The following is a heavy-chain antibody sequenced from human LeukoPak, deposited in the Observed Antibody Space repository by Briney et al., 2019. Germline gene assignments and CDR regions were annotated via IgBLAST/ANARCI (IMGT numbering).Heavy chain of an antibody. CDR3: ATVLLQNYYYYGMDV. V-gene: IGHV1-24*01. Sequence: ASVKVSCKVSGYTPTELSMHWVRQAPGKGLEWMGGFDPEDGETIYAQKFQGRVTMTEDTSTDTAYMELSSLRSEDTAVYYCATVLLQNYYYYGMDVWGQGTTVTVSS. CDR2: FDPEDGET. J-gene: IGHJ6*02. CDR1: GYTPTELS. D-gene: IGHD2-15*01.